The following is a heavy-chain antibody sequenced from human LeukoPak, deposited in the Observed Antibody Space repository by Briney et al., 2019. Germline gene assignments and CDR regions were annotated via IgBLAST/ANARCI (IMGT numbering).Heavy chain of an antibody. J-gene: IGHJ3*02. CDR1: GFTFSSYW. CDR3: AKPLYGSGSYYPDAFDI. D-gene: IGHD3-10*01. Sequence: GGSLKLSCAASGFTFSSYWMSWVRQAPGKGLEWVAVISYDGSNKYYADSVKGRFTISRDNSKNTLYLQMNSLRAEDTAVYYCAKPLYGSGSYYPDAFDIWGQGTMVTVSS. CDR2: ISYDGSNK. V-gene: IGHV3-30*18.